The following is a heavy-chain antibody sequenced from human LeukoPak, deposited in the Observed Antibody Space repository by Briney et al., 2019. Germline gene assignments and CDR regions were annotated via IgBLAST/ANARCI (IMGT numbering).Heavy chain of an antibody. Sequence: PGGSLRLSCAASGFTFSSYSMNWVRQAPGKGLEWVSSISSSSSYIYYADSVKGRFTISRDNAKNSLYLQMNSLRAEDTAVYCCARDGVTMIVVVTDHYYYYGMDVWGQGTTVTVSS. J-gene: IGHJ6*02. V-gene: IGHV3-21*01. CDR2: ISSSSSYI. CDR3: ARDGVTMIVVVTDHYYYYGMDV. D-gene: IGHD3-22*01. CDR1: GFTFSSYS.